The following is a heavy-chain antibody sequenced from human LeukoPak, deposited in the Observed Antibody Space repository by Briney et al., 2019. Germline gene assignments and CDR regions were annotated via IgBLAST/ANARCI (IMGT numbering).Heavy chain of an antibody. CDR1: GFTFSTYP. J-gene: IGHJ4*02. Sequence: GGSLRLSCVASGFTFSTYPMHWVRQAPGKGLEYVSAISSNGDSTYYAKSVKGRFTISGGNSKDTLFLQMGSLRVEDMAVYYCARGSNYYDSSGYPPPGFDYWGQGTLVTVSS. CDR2: ISSNGDST. D-gene: IGHD3-22*01. CDR3: ARGSNYYDSSGYPPPGFDY. V-gene: IGHV3-64*01.